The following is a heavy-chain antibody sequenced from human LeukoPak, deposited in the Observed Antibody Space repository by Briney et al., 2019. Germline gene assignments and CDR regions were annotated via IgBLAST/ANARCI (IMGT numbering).Heavy chain of an antibody. CDR3: ARQSRQQLADDY. CDR2: IYPGDSDT. D-gene: IGHD6-13*01. CDR1: GYIFTSYW. V-gene: IGHV5-51*01. Sequence: GGSLKISCKGSGYIFTSYWIGWVRQIPGKGLEWMGIIYPGDSDTRYSPSFQGQVTISADKSISTAYLQWSSLKASDTAMYCCARQSRQQLADDYWGQGTLVTVSS. J-gene: IGHJ4*02.